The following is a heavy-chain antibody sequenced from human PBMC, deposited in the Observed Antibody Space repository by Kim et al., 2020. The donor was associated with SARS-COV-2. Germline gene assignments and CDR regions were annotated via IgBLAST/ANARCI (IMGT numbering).Heavy chain of an antibody. V-gene: IGHV1-18*01. CDR2: ISAYNGNT. D-gene: IGHD2-2*01. Sequence: ASVKVSCKASGYTFTSYGISWVRQAPGQGLEWMGWISAYNGNTNYAQKLQGRVTMTTDTSTSTAYMELRSLRSDDTAVYYCARATYCSSTSCYHLFDYWGQGTLVTVSS. J-gene: IGHJ4*02. CDR3: ARATYCSSTSCYHLFDY. CDR1: GYTFTSYG.